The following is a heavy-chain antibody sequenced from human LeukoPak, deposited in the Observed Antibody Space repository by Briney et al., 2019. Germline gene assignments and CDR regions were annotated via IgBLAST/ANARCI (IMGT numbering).Heavy chain of an antibody. J-gene: IGHJ4*02. CDR1: GFAFRSYA. CDR2: VSAHGLDK. Sequence: GGSLRLSCAASGFAFRSYAMHWVRQAPGKGLEWLAVVSAHGLDKFYADSVKGRFTISKDTSDNTLSLQMNSLRVGDTGLYYCARAFTPGIRRALWFGDLLRAQGTLVTVSS. CDR3: ARAFTPGIRRALWFGDLL. D-gene: IGHD3-10*01. V-gene: IGHV3-30*04.